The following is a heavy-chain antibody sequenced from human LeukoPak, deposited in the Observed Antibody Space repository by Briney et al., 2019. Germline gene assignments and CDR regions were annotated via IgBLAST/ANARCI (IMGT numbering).Heavy chain of an antibody. CDR3: ARDGHYYNSSGYYNYGMDV. Sequence: GGSLRLSCVASGFTLSSYWMSWVRQAPGKGLEWVANIREDGNEKYYVDSVKGRFTISRDNSKNTLYLQMNSLRAEDTAVYYCARDGHYYNSSGYYNYGMDVWGQGTTVTVSS. CDR2: IREDGNEK. J-gene: IGHJ6*02. CDR1: GFTLSSYW. D-gene: IGHD3-22*01. V-gene: IGHV3-7*01.